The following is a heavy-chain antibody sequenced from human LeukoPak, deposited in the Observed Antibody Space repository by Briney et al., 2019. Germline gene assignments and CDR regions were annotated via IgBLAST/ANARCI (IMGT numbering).Heavy chain of an antibody. CDR2: ISWNSGSI. CDR1: GFTFDDYA. CDR3: AKGGYYDSSGYYLQDH. V-gene: IGHV3-9*01. J-gene: IGHJ4*02. D-gene: IGHD3-22*01. Sequence: GRSLRLSCAASGFTFDDYAMHWVRHAPGKGLEWVSGISWNSGSIVYADSVKGRFTISRDNAKNSLYLQMNSLRAEDTALYYCAKGGYYDSSGYYLQDHWGQGTLVTVSS.